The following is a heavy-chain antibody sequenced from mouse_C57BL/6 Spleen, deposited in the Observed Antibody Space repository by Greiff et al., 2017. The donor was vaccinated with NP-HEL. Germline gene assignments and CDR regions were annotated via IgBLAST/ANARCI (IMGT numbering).Heavy chain of an antibody. V-gene: IGHV1-52*01. D-gene: IGHD1-1*01. CDR1: GYTFTSYW. CDR3: ARWAYGSSLYYFDY. Sequence: VQLQQPGAELVRPGSSVKLSCKASGYTFTSYWMHWVKQRPIQGLEWIGNIDPSDSETHYNQKFKDKATLTVDKSSSTAYMQLSSLTSEDSAVYYCARWAYGSSLYYFDYWGQGTTLTVSS. CDR2: IDPSDSET. J-gene: IGHJ2*01.